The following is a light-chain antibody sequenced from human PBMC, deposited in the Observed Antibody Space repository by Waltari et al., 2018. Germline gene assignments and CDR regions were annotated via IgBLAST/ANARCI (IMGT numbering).Light chain of an antibody. J-gene: IGLJ3*02. CDR3: ASWDDNLSGWV. CDR2: RNN. Sequence: QSVLTQPPSASGTPGQRVTISCSGSSSNIGRSYVYWYPQLPGTAPKLLIYRNNQRPSGVPDRFAGSRSGSSASLASSGLRAEEEGDYYCASWDDNLSGWVFGGGTKLTVL. CDR1: SSNIGRSY. V-gene: IGLV1-47*01.